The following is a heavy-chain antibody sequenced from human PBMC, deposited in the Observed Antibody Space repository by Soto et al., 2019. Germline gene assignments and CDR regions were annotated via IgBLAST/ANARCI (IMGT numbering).Heavy chain of an antibody. CDR2: ISAYNGNT. V-gene: IGHV1-18*01. D-gene: IGHD3-10*01. CDR1: GYTFTSYG. J-gene: IGHJ5*02. CDR3: ARGHTPYYYCSGEEVGNP. Sequence: QVQLVQSGAEVKKPGASVKVSCKASGYTFTSYGISWVRQAPGQGLEWMGGISAYNGNTNYAQKLQGRVTMTTDTPTSKADMELRSLRYDDTAVYYCARGHTPYYYCSGEEVGNPWGQGTLVTVSS.